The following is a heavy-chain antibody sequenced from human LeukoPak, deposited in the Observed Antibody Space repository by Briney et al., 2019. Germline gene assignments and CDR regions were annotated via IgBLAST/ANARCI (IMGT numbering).Heavy chain of an antibody. CDR1: GGSISSYY. J-gene: IGHJ4*02. D-gene: IGHD6-19*01. V-gene: IGHV4-59*08. CDR3: ARLYSRGWYYFDY. CDR2: IYYIGRT. Sequence: PSETLSLTCTVSGGSISSYYWSWIRQPPGKGLEWIGYIYYIGRTNYNPSLKSRVTISVDTSKNQFSLKLSSVTAADTAVYYCARLYSRGWYYFDYWGQGTLVTVSS.